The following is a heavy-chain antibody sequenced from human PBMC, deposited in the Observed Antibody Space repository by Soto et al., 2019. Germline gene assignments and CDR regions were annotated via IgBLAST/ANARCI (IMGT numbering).Heavy chain of an antibody. CDR1: GFTFNTYW. CDR3: VRSFSFDWLLFTLDY. Sequence: QLVESGGGLVQPGGSLRLSCATSGFTFNTYWMTWVRQAPGKGLEWVANIKEDGSEENYVDSVKGRFTISRDNGKNSRFLQMNRLRREVSAVYYCVRSFSFDWLLFTLDYWGQGTLVSVSS. CDR2: IKEDGSEE. V-gene: IGHV3-7*01. J-gene: IGHJ4*02. D-gene: IGHD3-9*01.